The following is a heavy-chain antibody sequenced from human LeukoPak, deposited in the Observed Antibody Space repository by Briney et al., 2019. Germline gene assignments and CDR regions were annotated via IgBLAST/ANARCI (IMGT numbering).Heavy chain of an antibody. J-gene: IGHJ3*02. V-gene: IGHV1-46*01. CDR2: INPSGGST. D-gene: IGHD3-22*01. CDR1: GYTFTSYY. CDR3: ASLKNSYDSSGYLVTDAFDI. Sequence: ASVKVSCKASGYTFTSYYMHWVRQAPGQGLEWMGIINPSGGSTSYAQKFQGGVTMTRDMSTSTVYMELRSLRSDDTAVYYCASLKNSYDSSGYLVTDAFDIWGQGTMVTVSS.